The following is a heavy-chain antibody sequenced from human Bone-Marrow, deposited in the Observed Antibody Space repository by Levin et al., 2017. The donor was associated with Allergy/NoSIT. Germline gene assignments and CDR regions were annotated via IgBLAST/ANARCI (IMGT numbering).Heavy chain of an antibody. D-gene: IGHD3-10*01. Sequence: GGSLRLSCAASGFTFSSYAMSWVRQAPGKGLEWVSAISGSGGSTYYADSVKGRFTISRDNSKNTLYLQMNSLRAEDTAVYYCAKVGVRVVRGVTHFDYWGQGTLVTVSS. CDR1: GFTFSSYA. CDR2: ISGSGGST. V-gene: IGHV3-23*01. J-gene: IGHJ4*02. CDR3: AKVGVRVVRGVTHFDY.